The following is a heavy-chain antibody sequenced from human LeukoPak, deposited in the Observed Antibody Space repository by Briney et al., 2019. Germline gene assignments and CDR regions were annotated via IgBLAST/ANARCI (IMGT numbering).Heavy chain of an antibody. CDR3: ATWSGSYPNYYYYYYMDV. D-gene: IGHD1-26*01. Sequence: GASVKVSCKASGGTFSSYTISWVRQAPGQGLEWMGRIIPILGIANYAQKFQGRVTITADKSTSTAYMELSSLRSEDTAVYYCATWSGSYPNYYYYYYMDVWGKGTTVTVSS. CDR2: IIPILGIA. J-gene: IGHJ6*03. V-gene: IGHV1-69*02. CDR1: GGTFSSYT.